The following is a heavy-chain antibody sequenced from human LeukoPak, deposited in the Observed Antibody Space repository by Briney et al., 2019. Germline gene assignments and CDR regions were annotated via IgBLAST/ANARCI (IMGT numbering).Heavy chain of an antibody. D-gene: IGHD3-10*01. CDR2: ISYDGSNK. CDR3: ARDKAYGPMGYFDY. CDR1: EFTFSSYG. J-gene: IGHJ4*02. Sequence: PGGSLRLSCAASEFTFSSYGMHWVRQAPGKGLEWVAVISYDGSNKYYADSVKGRFTISRDNSKNTLYLQMNSLRAEDTAVYYCARDKAYGPMGYFDYWGQGTLVTVSS. V-gene: IGHV3-30*03.